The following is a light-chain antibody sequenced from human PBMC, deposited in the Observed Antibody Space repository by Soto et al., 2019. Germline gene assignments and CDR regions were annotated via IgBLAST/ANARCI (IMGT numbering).Light chain of an antibody. J-gene: IGLJ1*01. CDR1: RGYSNYK. CDR3: GADHGSGSNFAFYV. CDR2: VGTGGIVG. Sequence: QAVVTQPPSASASLGASVTLTCTLSRGYSNYKVDWYQQRPGKGPRFVMRVGTGGIVGSKGDGIPDRFSVLGSGLNRYLTIKIIQEEDERDYHCGADHGSGSNFAFYVFGTGTKVIVL. V-gene: IGLV9-49*01.